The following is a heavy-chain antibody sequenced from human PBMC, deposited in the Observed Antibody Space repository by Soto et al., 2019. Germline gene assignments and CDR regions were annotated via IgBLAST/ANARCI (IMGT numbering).Heavy chain of an antibody. CDR1: GDSISSGDYY. V-gene: IGHV4-30-4*01. D-gene: IGHD3-22*01. CDR2: IYHSGST. CDR3: AKNPGYYYDSTGYHFDY. J-gene: IGHJ4*02. Sequence: PSETLSLTCTVSGDSISSGDYYWSWIRQPPGKGLEWIGYIYHSGSTYYNPSLKSRVTISVDNSKNTLYLQMNSLRAEDTAVYYCAKNPGYYYDSTGYHFDYWGQGTLVTVSS.